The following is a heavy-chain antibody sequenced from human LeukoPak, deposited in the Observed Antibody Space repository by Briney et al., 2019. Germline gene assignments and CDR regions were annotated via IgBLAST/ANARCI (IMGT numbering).Heavy chain of an antibody. CDR3: ARIAVAGQHFDY. J-gene: IGHJ4*02. V-gene: IGHV3-9*01. CDR1: GFTFGDFA. CDR2: ITWNSGTI. Sequence: PGGSLRLSCAASGFTFGDFAMHWVRQPPGKGLEWVSGITWNSGTIAYADSVKGRFTISRDNAKNSLYLQMNSLRAEDTAFYYCARIAVAGQHFDYWGQGTLVTVSS. D-gene: IGHD6-19*01.